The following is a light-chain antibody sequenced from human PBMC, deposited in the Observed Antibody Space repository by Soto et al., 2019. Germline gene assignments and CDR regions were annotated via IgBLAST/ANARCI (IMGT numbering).Light chain of an antibody. CDR2: GAS. Sequence: EIVLTQSPYTLSLSPGERATLSCRASQSVSSTYLAWYQQKPGQAPRLLIYGASSRATGIPDRFSGSGSGTDFTLTISRLEPEDFAVYYCQQYGSSRITFGQGTLLETK. J-gene: IGKJ5*01. CDR3: QQYGSSRIT. CDR1: QSVSSTY. V-gene: IGKV3-20*01.